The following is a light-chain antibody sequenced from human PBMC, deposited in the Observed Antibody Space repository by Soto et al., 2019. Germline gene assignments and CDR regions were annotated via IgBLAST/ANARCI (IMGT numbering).Light chain of an antibody. CDR3: QQYGSSIT. J-gene: IGKJ5*01. CDR2: GTS. Sequence: IVLTQSPGTLSSSPGERATLSSRASQSVSTSNLAWYQQRPGQAPRLLIYGTSSRATGIPDRFSGSGSGTDFTLTISRLEPEDFAVFYCQQYGSSITFGQGTRLEIK. CDR1: QSVSTSN. V-gene: IGKV3-20*01.